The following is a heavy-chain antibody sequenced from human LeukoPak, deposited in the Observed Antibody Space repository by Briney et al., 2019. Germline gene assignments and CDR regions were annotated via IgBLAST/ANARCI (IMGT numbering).Heavy chain of an antibody. V-gene: IGHV4-59*01. D-gene: IGHD1-26*01. CDR1: GGSISTYY. CDR2: IYYSGNT. Sequence: SETPSLTCTVSGGSISTYYWSWIRQPPGKGLEWIGYIYYSGNTNYNPSLRSRVTMSLDTSRNQFSLKLTSVTAADTAVYYCARDQSSGSSSYYYGMDVWGPGATVTVSS. CDR3: ARDQSSGSSSYYYGMDV. J-gene: IGHJ6*02.